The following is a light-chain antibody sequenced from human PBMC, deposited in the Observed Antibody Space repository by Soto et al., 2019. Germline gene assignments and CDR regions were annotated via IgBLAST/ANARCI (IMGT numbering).Light chain of an antibody. CDR3: QQRQYWPPIT. CDR1: LNVNSY. V-gene: IGKV3-11*01. Sequence: EIVSTQSPATLSLSPGERATLPCSASLNVNSYLAWYQQKPGQAPRLLIYDASNRAAGIPARFSGSGSGTDFTLTISSLEPEDFAIYYCQQRQYWPPITFGQGTRLEIK. CDR2: DAS. J-gene: IGKJ5*01.